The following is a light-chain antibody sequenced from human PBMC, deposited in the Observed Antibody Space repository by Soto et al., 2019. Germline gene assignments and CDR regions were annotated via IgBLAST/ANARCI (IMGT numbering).Light chain of an antibody. V-gene: IGKV3-15*01. CDR3: QQYSKWPLT. CDR1: QSVSSN. Sequence: IVMRQSPATLSVSPGERATLSCRASQSVSSNLAWYQQKPGQAPSLLIYGASTGATGIPARFSGSGSGTEFILTISSLQSEDFAVYYCQQYSKWPLTFGGGTKVDIK. J-gene: IGKJ4*01. CDR2: GAS.